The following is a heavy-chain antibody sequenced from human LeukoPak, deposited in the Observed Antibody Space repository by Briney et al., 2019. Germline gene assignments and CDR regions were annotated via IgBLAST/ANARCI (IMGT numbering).Heavy chain of an antibody. CDR2: IYYSGST. Sequence: SETLSLTCTVSGDSISSSSYYWGWIRQPPGKGLEWIGSIYYSGSTYYNPSLKSRVTISVDTSKNQFSLKLSSVTAADTAVYYCARDSCSRWGDILTGYYPDFDYWGQGTLVTVSS. CDR3: ARDSCSRWGDILTGYYPDFDY. D-gene: IGHD3-9*01. CDR1: GDSISSSSYY. V-gene: IGHV4-39*07. J-gene: IGHJ4*02.